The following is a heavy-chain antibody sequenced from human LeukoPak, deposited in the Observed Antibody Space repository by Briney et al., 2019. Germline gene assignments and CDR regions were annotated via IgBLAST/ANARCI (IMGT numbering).Heavy chain of an antibody. CDR3: AKGPGIAVAGTPRMRVY. Sequence: PGGSLRLSCAASGFTFSSYGMHWVRQAPGKGLEWVAVISYDGSNKYYADSVKGRFTISRDNSKNTLYLQMNSLRAEDTAEYYCAKGPGIAVAGTPRMRVYWGQGTLVTVSS. D-gene: IGHD6-19*01. J-gene: IGHJ4*02. V-gene: IGHV3-30*18. CDR1: GFTFSSYG. CDR2: ISYDGSNK.